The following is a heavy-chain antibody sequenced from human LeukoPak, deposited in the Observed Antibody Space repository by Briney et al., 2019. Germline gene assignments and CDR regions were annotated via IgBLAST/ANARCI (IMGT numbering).Heavy chain of an antibody. J-gene: IGHJ5*02. D-gene: IGHD2-2*01. Sequence: ASVKVSCKTSGYTFSRYDINWVRQATGQGLEWMGWMNLNSGNTGYAQKFQGRFTMTKNTPMTTAYMELRSLRSDDTAVYYCARSRVVVPASNWFDPWGKGTLVTVSS. CDR3: ARSRVVVPASNWFDP. V-gene: IGHV1-8*01. CDR2: MNLNSGNT. CDR1: GYTFSRYD.